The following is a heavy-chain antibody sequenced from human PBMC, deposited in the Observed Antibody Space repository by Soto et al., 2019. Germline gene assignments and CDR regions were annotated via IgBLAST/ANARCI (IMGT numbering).Heavy chain of an antibody. CDR1: GFTFSSYG. Sequence: GGSLRLSCAASGFTFSSYGMHWVRQAPGKGLEWVAVISYDGSNKYYADSVKGRFTISRDNSKNTLYLQMNSLRAEDTAVYYCAKGIKAAAGSDAFDIWGQGTIVTVSS. CDR2: ISYDGSNK. CDR3: AKGIKAAAGSDAFDI. D-gene: IGHD6-13*01. V-gene: IGHV3-30*18. J-gene: IGHJ3*02.